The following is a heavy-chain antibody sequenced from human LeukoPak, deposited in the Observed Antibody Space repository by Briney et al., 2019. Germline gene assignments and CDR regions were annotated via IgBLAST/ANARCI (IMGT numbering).Heavy chain of an antibody. CDR2: INHSGST. Sequence: SETLSLTCAVYGGSFSGYYWSRIRQPPGKGLEWIGEINHSGSTNYNPSLKSRVTISVDTSKNQFSLKLSSVTAADTAVYYCASRPLYYDYVWGSYYWGQGTLVTVSS. CDR1: GGSFSGYY. J-gene: IGHJ4*02. D-gene: IGHD3-16*01. CDR3: ASRPLYYDYVWGSYY. V-gene: IGHV4-34*01.